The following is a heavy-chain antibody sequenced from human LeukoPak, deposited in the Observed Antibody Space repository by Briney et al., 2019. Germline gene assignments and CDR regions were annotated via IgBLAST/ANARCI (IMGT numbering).Heavy chain of an antibody. J-gene: IGHJ6*03. CDR1: GFTFSHYG. D-gene: IGHD5-24*01. V-gene: IGHV3-23*01. CDR3: AKGGRDGYSGNYYYMDV. CDR2: LSGSDDST. Sequence: GGSLRLSCAASGFTFSHYGMSWVRQAPGKGLEWVSALSGSDDSTYYADSVKGRFTISRDSSKNTLYLQMNSLTVEDTALYYCAKGGRDGYSGNYYYMDVWGKGTTVTVSS.